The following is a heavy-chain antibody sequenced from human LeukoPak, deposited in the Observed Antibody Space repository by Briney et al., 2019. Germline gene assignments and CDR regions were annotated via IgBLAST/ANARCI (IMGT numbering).Heavy chain of an antibody. CDR3: ARDWARDVYNSGY. CDR1: GFTFSSYS. Sequence: PGGSLRLSCAASGFTFSSYSMNWVRQAPGKGLEWVSSISSSSSYIYYADSVKGRFTISRDNAKNSLYLQMNSLRAEDTAVYYCARDWARDVYNSGYWGQGTLVTVSS. V-gene: IGHV3-21*01. J-gene: IGHJ4*02. D-gene: IGHD5-24*01. CDR2: ISSSSSYI.